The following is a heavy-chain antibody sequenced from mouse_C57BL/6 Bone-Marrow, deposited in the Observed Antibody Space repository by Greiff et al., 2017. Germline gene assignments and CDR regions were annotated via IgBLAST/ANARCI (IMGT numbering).Heavy chain of an antibody. D-gene: IGHD1-1*01. V-gene: IGHV5-17*01. J-gene: IGHJ3*01. CDR2: ISRGSSTI. CDR3: ALVPRLGSHFAY. Sequence: EVQVLESGGGLVKPGGSLKLSCAASGFTFSDYGMHWVRQAPEKGLEWVAYISRGSSTIYYAATVKGRFTISRDNATNTLFLQMPSLRSEDMAMDYCALVPRLGSHFAYWGQGTLVTVSA. CDR1: GFTFSDYG.